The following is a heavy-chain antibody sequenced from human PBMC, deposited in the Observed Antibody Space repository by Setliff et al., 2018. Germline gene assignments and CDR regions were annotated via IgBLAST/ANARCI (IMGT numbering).Heavy chain of an antibody. CDR1: GGSISSSSYY. CDR2: INHSGST. CDR3: ARQPEGGYYDSSGYYGMAPYYFDY. D-gene: IGHD3-22*01. J-gene: IGHJ4*02. V-gene: IGHV4-39*01. Sequence: SETLSLTCTISGGSISSSSYYWGWIRQPPGKGLEWIGEINHSGSTNYNPSLKSRVTISVDTSKNQFSLRLSSVTAADTAVYYCARQPEGGYYDSSGYYGMAPYYFDYWGQGTLVTVSS.